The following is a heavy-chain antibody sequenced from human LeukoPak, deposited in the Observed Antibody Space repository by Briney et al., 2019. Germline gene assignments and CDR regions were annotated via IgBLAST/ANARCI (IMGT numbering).Heavy chain of an antibody. V-gene: IGHV4-61*02. D-gene: IGHD6-13*01. Sequence: SETLSLTCTVSGGSISSGSYYWSWIRQPAGKGLEWIGRIYTSGSTNYNPSLKSRVTISVDTSKNQFSLKLSSVTAADTAVYYCASIAAADTDFDYWGQGTLVTVSS. J-gene: IGHJ4*02. CDR3: ASIAAADTDFDY. CDR1: GGSISSGSYY. CDR2: IYTSGST.